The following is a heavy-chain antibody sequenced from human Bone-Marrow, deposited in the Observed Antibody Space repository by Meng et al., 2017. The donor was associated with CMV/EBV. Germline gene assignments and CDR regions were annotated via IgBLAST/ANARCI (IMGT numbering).Heavy chain of an antibody. CDR1: GFTFSRYA. V-gene: IGHV3-23*03. CDR2: VSSGSSNT. Sequence: GESLKISCAASGFTFSRYAMTWVRQAPGKGLEWVSVVSSGSSNTYYADSVKGRFTVSRDNSKNTVYLQMNSLRAEDTAVYYCAKPTPYCSSTSCWSDDWGQGTLVTVSS. J-gene: IGHJ4*02. CDR3: AKPTPYCSSTSCWSDD. D-gene: IGHD2-2*01.